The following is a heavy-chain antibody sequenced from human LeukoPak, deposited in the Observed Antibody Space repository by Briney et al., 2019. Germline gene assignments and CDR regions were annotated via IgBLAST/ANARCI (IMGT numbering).Heavy chain of an antibody. J-gene: IGHJ5*02. D-gene: IGHD3-3*01. CDR3: AREGRFPNWFNP. V-gene: IGHV4-59*01. Sequence: SETLSLTCTVSGGSISSYYWSWIRQPPGNGLEWIGYIHYSGSTNYNPSLKSRVTISVDTSKNQFSLKLSSVTAADTAVYYCAREGRFPNWFNPWGQGTLVTVSS. CDR2: IHYSGST. CDR1: GGSISSYY.